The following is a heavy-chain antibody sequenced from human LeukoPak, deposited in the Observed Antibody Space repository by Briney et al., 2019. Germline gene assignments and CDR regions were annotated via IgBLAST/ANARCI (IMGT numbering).Heavy chain of an antibody. CDR1: GFTFSDYH. Sequence: PGGSLRLSCAASGFTFSDYHMSWIRQAPGKGLEWVSYISATNTDIHYTDSVKGRFTISKDKAKNPLYLQTNSLSAEDTAVYYCARDRCSGGGCYFYYMDVWGKGTTVAISS. CDR3: ARDRCSGGGCYFYYMDV. CDR2: ISATNTDI. D-gene: IGHD2-15*01. V-gene: IGHV3-11*01. J-gene: IGHJ6*03.